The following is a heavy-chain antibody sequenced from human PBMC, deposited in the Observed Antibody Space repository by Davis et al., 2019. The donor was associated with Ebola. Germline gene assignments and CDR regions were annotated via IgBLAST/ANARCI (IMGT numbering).Heavy chain of an antibody. J-gene: IGHJ6*03. V-gene: IGHV3-30-3*01. CDR2: ISYDGSNK. D-gene: IGHD2-8*01. CDR3: AKVPNVGCFNGVCSYGDYYYMEV. CDR1: GFTFSSYA. Sequence: GGSLRLSCAASGFTFSSYAMHWVRQAPGKGLEWVAVISYDGSNKYYADSVKGRFTISRDNSKNTLYLQMNSLRAEDTAVYYCAKVPNVGCFNGVCSYGDYYYMEVWGKGTTVTVSS.